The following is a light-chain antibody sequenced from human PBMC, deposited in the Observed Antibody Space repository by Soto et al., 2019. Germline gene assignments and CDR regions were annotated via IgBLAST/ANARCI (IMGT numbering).Light chain of an antibody. CDR3: QQSYSTLGT. J-gene: IGKJ2*01. Sequence: IQMTQSPSSLFASAGDRVIITCRSDHSINNYLNWYQQRPGKVPKLLIYAASTLQSGVPSRFSGSGSGRVFTLTINSLQPEDFATYYGQQSYSTLGTFGRGTRVEI. CDR2: AAS. V-gene: IGKV1-39*01. CDR1: HSINNY.